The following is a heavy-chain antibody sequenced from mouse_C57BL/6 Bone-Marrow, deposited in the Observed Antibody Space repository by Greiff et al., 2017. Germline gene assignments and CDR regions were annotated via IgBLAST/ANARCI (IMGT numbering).Heavy chain of an antibody. CDR3: ARAEEYYYGFAY. D-gene: IGHD1-1*01. V-gene: IGHV1-76*01. Sequence: VMLVESGAELVRPGASVKLSCKASGYTFTDYYINWVKQRPGQGLEWIARIYPGSGNTYYNEKFKGKATLTAEKSSSTAYMQLSSLTSEDSAVYFCARAEEYYYGFAYWGRGTLVTVSA. CDR1: GYTFTDYY. J-gene: IGHJ3*01. CDR2: IYPGSGNT.